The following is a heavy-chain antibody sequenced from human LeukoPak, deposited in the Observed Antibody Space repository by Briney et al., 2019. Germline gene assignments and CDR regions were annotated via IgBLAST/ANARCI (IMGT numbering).Heavy chain of an antibody. Sequence: SETLSLTCTVSGGSISSSSYYWGWIRQPPGKGLEWIGSIYYSGSTYYNPSLKSRVTISVDTSKNQFSLKLSSVTAADTAVYYCARVSRGSGSKAFYFDYWGQGTLVTVSS. CDR1: GGSISSSSYY. CDR2: IYYSGST. V-gene: IGHV4-39*01. D-gene: IGHD3-10*01. CDR3: ARVSRGSGSKAFYFDY. J-gene: IGHJ4*02.